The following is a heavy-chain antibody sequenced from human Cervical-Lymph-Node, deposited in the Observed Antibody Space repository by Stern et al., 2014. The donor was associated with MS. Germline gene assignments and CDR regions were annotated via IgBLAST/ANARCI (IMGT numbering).Heavy chain of an antibody. CDR3: ARHQAGIAAN. Sequence: QDQLVQSGAEVKRPESSVKVSCKASGGSLSTLDISWVRQAPGHGLEWVGEIKPLFGTANYAQKFKGRVTITADESTSTVYMELSSLKSEDTAIYFCARHQAGIAANWGQGTLVTVTS. J-gene: IGHJ4*02. CDR2: IKPLFGTA. D-gene: IGHD6-13*01. V-gene: IGHV1-69*12. CDR1: GGSLSTLD.